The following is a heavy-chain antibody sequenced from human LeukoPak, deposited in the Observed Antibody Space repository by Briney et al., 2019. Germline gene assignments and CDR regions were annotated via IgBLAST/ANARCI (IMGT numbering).Heavy chain of an antibody. Sequence: GGSLRLSCAASGFTVSGTHMSWVRQAPGKGLEWVSAMYTGGTTYYADSVKGRFTISRDNSRNTLFLHLSSLRADDTAVYYCAKDEATSGGGLASWGQGTLVTV. CDR2: MYTGGTT. V-gene: IGHV3-53*01. CDR3: AKDEATSGGGLAS. J-gene: IGHJ4*02. D-gene: IGHD3-16*01. CDR1: GFTVSGTH.